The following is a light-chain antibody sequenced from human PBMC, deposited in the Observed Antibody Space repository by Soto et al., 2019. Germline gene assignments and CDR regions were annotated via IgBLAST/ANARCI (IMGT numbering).Light chain of an antibody. CDR2: EVS. Sequence: QSALTQPASVSGSPGQSITISCTGTSSDIGSNDFVSWYRQHPGKAPKLIIYEVSNRPSGVSNRFSGSKSGNTASLTVSGLQAEDEADYYCNSYTTSSTLVFGGGTKLTVL. CDR1: SSDIGSNDF. V-gene: IGLV2-14*01. CDR3: NSYTTSSTLV. J-gene: IGLJ3*02.